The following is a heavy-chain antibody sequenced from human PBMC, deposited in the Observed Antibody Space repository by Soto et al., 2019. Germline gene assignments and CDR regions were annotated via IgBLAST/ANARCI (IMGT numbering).Heavy chain of an antibody. CDR2: INADSGNT. V-gene: IGHV1-3*01. J-gene: IGHJ4*02. CDR3: ARGLYDYVWGSCRLIDY. D-gene: IGHD3-16*02. CDR1: GYTLTNFG. Sequence: QVQLVQSGAEVKKPGASVKISCKASGYTLTNFGFHWVRQAPGQRLEWMGWINADSGNTKYSQKFQGRVTMTRDTSATTGNMELRGLRPEDTAIYYCARGLYDYVWGSCRLIDYWGQGTLVTVSS.